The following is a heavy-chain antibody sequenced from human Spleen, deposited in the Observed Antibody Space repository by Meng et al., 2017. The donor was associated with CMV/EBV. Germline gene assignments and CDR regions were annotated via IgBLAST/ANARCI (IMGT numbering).Heavy chain of an antibody. J-gene: IGHJ4*02. CDR2: ISGSGGST. CDR3: VKVADDSAGLLGY. CDR1: GFTFSNYA. Sequence: GESLKISCAASGFTFSNYAMTWVRQAPGKGLEWVSAISGSGGSTFYADSVKGRFTVSRDNSKNTLYLQMNSLRAEDTAVYYCVKVADDSAGLLGYWGQGTLVTVSS. V-gene: IGHV3-23*01. D-gene: IGHD1-26*01.